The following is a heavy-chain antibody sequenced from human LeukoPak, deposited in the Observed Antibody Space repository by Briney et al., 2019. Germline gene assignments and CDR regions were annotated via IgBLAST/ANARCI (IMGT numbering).Heavy chain of an antibody. J-gene: IGHJ4*02. V-gene: IGHV4-39*01. CDR2: IYYSGTT. Sequence: SETLSLTCTVSDGSVSSVGYYWGWIRQPPGKGLEWIGGIYYSGTTYYNPSLASRVTIFVDTSKNQFSLRLSSVTAADTAVYYCARRDQAIDYWGQGTLVTVSS. CDR1: DGSVSSVGYY. CDR3: ARRDQAIDY. D-gene: IGHD5-24*01.